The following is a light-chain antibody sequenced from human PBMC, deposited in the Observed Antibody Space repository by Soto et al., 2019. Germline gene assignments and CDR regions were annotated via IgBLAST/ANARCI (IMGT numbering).Light chain of an antibody. CDR2: AAS. CDR3: QQLLNSPALS. Sequence: DIQLTQSPSFLSASVGDRVTITCRASRVINNYLAWYQQKPGKAPKLLISAASTLQSGVPSRFSGSGSGTEFTLTISSLQPEDLATYYCQQLLNSPALSFGRGTKVEI. CDR1: RVINNY. J-gene: IGKJ4*01. V-gene: IGKV1-9*01.